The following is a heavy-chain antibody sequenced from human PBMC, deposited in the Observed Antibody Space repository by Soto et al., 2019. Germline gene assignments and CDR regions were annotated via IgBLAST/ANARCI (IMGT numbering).Heavy chain of an antibody. CDR3: ARGEIAVAGTDFDY. V-gene: IGHV1-3*01. CDR1: GYTFTSYA. J-gene: IGHJ4*02. Sequence: ASVKVSCKASGYTFTSYAMHWVRQAPGQRLEWMGWINAGNGNTKYSQKFQGRVTVTRDTSASTAYMELSSLRSEDTAVYYCARGEIAVAGTDFDYWGQGTLVTVSS. CDR2: INAGNGNT. D-gene: IGHD6-19*01.